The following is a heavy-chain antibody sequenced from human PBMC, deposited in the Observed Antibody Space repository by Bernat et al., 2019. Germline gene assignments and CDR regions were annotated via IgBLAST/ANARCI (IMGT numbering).Heavy chain of an antibody. CDR1: GYTFTGYY. J-gene: IGHJ5*02. D-gene: IGHD5-24*01. CDR2: TNPNSGGT. CDR3: ARESEMATTVGWFDP. Sequence: QVQLVQSGAEVKKPGASVKVSCKASGYTFTGYYMHWVRQAPGQGFEWMGWTNPNSGGTNYAQKFPGRVTMTRDTSISTAYMELSRLRSDDTAVYYCARESEMATTVGWFDPWGQGTLVTVSS. V-gene: IGHV1-2*02.